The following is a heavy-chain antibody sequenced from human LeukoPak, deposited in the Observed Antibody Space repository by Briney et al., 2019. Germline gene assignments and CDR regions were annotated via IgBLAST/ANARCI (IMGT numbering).Heavy chain of an antibody. CDR2: ISGSDGST. Sequence: PGGSLRLSCAASGFTFSSYAMSWVRQAPGKGLEWVSGISGSDGSTYYADSVKGRFTISRDNSKNTLYLQMNSLRAEDTAVYYCVKDHGWLLYSWGQGTLVTVSS. CDR1: GFTFSSYA. D-gene: IGHD3-9*01. V-gene: IGHV3-23*01. J-gene: IGHJ4*02. CDR3: VKDHGWLLYS.